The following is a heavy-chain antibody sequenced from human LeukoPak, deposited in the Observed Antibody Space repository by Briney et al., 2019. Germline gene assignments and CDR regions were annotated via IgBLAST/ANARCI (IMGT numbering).Heavy chain of an antibody. V-gene: IGHV4-34*01. Sequence: PSDTLSLTCAVYGGSFSGYYWSWIRQPPGKGLEWIGEINHSGSTNYNPSLKSRVTISVDTSKNQFSLKLSSVTAADTAVYYCARPIYFRIQLWSLDYWGQGHLVTVSS. D-gene: IGHD5-18*01. CDR3: ARPIYFRIQLWSLDY. J-gene: IGHJ4*02. CDR2: INHSGST. CDR1: GGSFSGYY.